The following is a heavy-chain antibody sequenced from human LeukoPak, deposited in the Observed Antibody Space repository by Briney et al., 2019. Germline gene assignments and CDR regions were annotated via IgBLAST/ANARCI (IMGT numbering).Heavy chain of an antibody. D-gene: IGHD7-27*01. CDR3: AKENRLGNFDY. Sequence: GGSLRLSCAASGFTFDDYAMHWVRQAPGKGLEWVSGISWNSGSIGYADSVKGRFTISRDNAKNSLYLQMNSLRAEDTALYYCAKENRLGNFDYWGQGTLVTVSS. J-gene: IGHJ4*02. V-gene: IGHV3-9*01. CDR1: GFTFDDYA. CDR2: ISWNSGSI.